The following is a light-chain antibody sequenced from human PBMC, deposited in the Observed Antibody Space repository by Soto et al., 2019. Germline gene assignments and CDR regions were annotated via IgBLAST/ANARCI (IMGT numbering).Light chain of an antibody. CDR3: LLYYGGVPE. Sequence: QAVVTQEPSVTVSPGGTVTLTCASSTGAVTSNYYSNWFQQKPGQPPRALIYGTDNKHPWTPARFSGSLLGGKAALTLSGVQPEDDADYYCLLYYGGVPEFGGGTKLTVL. J-gene: IGLJ3*02. V-gene: IGLV7-43*01. CDR1: TGAVTSNYY. CDR2: GTD.